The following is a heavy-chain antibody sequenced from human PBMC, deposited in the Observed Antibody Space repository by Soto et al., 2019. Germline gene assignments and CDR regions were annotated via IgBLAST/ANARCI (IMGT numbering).Heavy chain of an antibody. Sequence: LRLSCAASGFTFSSYSMNWVRQAPGKGLEWVSSISSSSSYIYYADSVKGRFTIARDNAKNSLYLQMNSLRAEDTAVYYCASPVIAAAGNDYWGQGTLVTVSS. CDR2: ISSSSSYI. V-gene: IGHV3-21*01. J-gene: IGHJ4*02. D-gene: IGHD6-13*01. CDR3: ASPVIAAAGNDY. CDR1: GFTFSSYS.